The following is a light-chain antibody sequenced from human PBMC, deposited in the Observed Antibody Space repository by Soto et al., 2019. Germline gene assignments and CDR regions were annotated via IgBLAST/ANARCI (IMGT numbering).Light chain of an antibody. Sequence: QSVLTQPPSASGTPGQRVSISCSGSSSNIGSHPVNWYQQLPGTAPKLLLYGDNQRPSGVPDRFSGSKSGTSASLAISGLQSEDEAHYYCASWDKSLNGLYVFGTGTKVTVL. CDR1: SSNIGSHP. CDR3: ASWDKSLNGLYV. V-gene: IGLV1-44*01. CDR2: GDN. J-gene: IGLJ1*01.